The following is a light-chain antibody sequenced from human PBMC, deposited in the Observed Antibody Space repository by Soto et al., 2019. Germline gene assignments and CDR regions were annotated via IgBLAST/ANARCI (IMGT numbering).Light chain of an antibody. Sequence: EIVLTQSPGTLSLSPGERATLSCRASQSVSSSYLAWYQQKPGQAPRLLIYGASSRATGIQDRFSGSGSGTDFTITISRLEPEDCAVYYCQQYGSSPLTFGGGTKVEIK. J-gene: IGKJ4*01. CDR3: QQYGSSPLT. CDR2: GAS. V-gene: IGKV3-20*01. CDR1: QSVSSSY.